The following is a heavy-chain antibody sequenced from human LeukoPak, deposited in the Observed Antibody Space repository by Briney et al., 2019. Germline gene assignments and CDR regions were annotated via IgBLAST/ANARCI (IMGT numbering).Heavy chain of an antibody. V-gene: IGHV3-9*01. D-gene: IGHD6-13*01. J-gene: IGHJ3*02. CDR3: ARERGYSSAFDI. Sequence: GRSLRLSCAASGFTFDDYAMHWVRQAPGKGLEWVSGISWNSGSIGYADSVKGRFTISRDNAKNSLYLQMNSLRAEDTALYYCARERGYSSAFDIWGQGTMVTVSS. CDR1: GFTFDDYA. CDR2: ISWNSGSI.